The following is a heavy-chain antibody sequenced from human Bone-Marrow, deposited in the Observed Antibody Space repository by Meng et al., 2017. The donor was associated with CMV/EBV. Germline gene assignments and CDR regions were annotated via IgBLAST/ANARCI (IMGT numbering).Heavy chain of an antibody. CDR1: GGSISSSSYY. CDR2: IYYSGST. V-gene: IGHV4-39*07. CDR3: ARGFRPYWFDP. D-gene: IGHD6-6*01. J-gene: IGHJ5*02. Sequence: SETLSLTCTVSGGSISSSSYYWGWIRQPPGKGLEWIGSIYYSGSTYYNPSLKSRVTISVDTSKNQFSLKLNSMTAADTAVYYCARGFRPYWFDPWGQGTLVTVSS.